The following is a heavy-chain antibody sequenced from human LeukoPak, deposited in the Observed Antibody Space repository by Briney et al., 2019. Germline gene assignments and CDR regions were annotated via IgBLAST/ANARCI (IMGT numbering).Heavy chain of an antibody. V-gene: IGHV3-7*03. CDR1: GFTFSSYW. CDR2: IKQDGSEK. Sequence: GGSLRLSCAASGFTFSSYWMSWVRQAPGKGLEWVANIKQDGSEKYYVDSVKGRFTISRDNAKNSLYLQMNSLRAEDTAVYYCARFYGWYAGHYFDHWGQGTLVTVSS. D-gene: IGHD6-19*01. CDR3: ARFYGWYAGHYFDH. J-gene: IGHJ4*02.